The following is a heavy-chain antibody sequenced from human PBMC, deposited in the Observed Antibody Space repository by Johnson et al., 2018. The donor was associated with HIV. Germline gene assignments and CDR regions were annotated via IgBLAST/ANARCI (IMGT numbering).Heavy chain of an antibody. Sequence: VQLVESGGGVVQPGRSLRLSCAASGFTVSSNYMSWVRQAPGKGLEWVSVIYSGGSTYYADSVKGRFTISRDNSKNTLYLQMNSLRAEDTAVYYCARAPQTYNWNYMMAFDMWGQGTMVTVSS. J-gene: IGHJ3*02. CDR3: ARAPQTYNWNYMMAFDM. CDR2: IYSGGST. V-gene: IGHV3-66*01. D-gene: IGHD1-7*01. CDR1: GFTVSSNY.